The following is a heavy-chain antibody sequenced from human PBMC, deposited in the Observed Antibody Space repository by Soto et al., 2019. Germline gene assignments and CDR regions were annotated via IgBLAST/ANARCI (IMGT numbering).Heavy chain of an antibody. J-gene: IGHJ3*02. D-gene: IGHD2-2*01. CDR2: IIPILGIA. CDR1: GGTFSSYT. V-gene: IGHV1-69*02. CDR3: ARSEGPVDAFDI. Sequence: ASVKVSCKASGGTFSSYTISWVRQAPGQGLEWMGRIIPILGIANYAQKFQGRVTITADKSTSTAYMELSSLRSEDTAVYYCARSEGPVDAFDIWGQGTMVTVSS.